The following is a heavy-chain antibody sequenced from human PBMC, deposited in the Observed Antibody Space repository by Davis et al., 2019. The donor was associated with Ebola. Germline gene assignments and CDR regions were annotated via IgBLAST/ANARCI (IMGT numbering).Heavy chain of an antibody. CDR1: GYTFTSFG. D-gene: IGHD2-21*01. V-gene: IGHV1-18*01. CDR2: INSYNGDT. J-gene: IGHJ4*02. Sequence: ASVKVSCKASGYTFTSFGISWARQAPGRGLEWVGWINSYNGDTKFAQKFQGRVTMTTDTSTSTVYMELRSLRSDDTAIYYCARAHIAVTSDIWGRGTLVTVSS. CDR3: ARAHIAVTSDI.